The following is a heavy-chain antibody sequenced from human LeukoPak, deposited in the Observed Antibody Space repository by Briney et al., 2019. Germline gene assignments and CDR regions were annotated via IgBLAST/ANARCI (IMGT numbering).Heavy chain of an antibody. D-gene: IGHD3-10*01. CDR1: GYTFTDYY. J-gene: IGHJ4*02. CDR3: ARDLPRVVRGVIRDY. CDR2: INPNSGGT. V-gene: IGHV1-2*02. Sequence: GASVKVSCKASGYTFTDYYMHWVRQAPGQGLEWMGWINPNSGGTSYAQKFQGRVTMTRDTSISTAYMELSRLRSDDTAVYYCARDLPRVVRGVIRDYWGQGTLVTVSS.